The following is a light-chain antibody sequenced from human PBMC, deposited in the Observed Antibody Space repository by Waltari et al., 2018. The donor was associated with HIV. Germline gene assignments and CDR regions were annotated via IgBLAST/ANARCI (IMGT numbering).Light chain of an antibody. CDR1: ALPKQY. CDR3: QSADSSGTPWV. J-gene: IGLJ3*02. V-gene: IGLV3-25*03. CDR2: KDS. Sequence: SYELTQPPSVSVSPGQTARITCSGDALPKQYAYWYQQKPGQAPVLVIYKDSERPSRIPERFSGSSSGTTVTLTISGVQAEDEADYYCQSADSSGTPWVFGGGTKLTVL.